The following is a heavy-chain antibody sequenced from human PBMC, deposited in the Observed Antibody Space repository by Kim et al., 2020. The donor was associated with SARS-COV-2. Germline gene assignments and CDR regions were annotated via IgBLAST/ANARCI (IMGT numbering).Heavy chain of an antibody. CDR3: VRVTLGISFDY. CDR2: IYTGGNT. V-gene: IGHV4-4*07. Sequence: SETLSLTCTVSHASISSNHWSWIRQPAGKGLEWIGRIYTGGNTDYNPSLKSRLTMTVDTSNNQLSLMVTSVTAADTALYYCVRVTLGISFDYWGKGILVT. CDR1: HASISSNH. D-gene: IGHD1-1*01. J-gene: IGHJ4*02.